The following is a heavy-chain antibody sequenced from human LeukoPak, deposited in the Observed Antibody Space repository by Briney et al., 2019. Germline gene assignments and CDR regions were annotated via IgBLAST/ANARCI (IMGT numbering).Heavy chain of an antibody. V-gene: IGHV3-23*01. Sequence: PGGSLRLSCAASGFTFSSYGMSWVRQAPGKGLEWVSAISGSGGSTYYVDSVKGRFTISRDNSKNTLYLQMNSLRAEDTAVYYCAKDWAAVAGPSYFDYWGQGTLVTVSS. CDR1: GFTFSSYG. CDR3: AKDWAAVAGPSYFDY. CDR2: ISGSGGST. D-gene: IGHD6-19*01. J-gene: IGHJ4*02.